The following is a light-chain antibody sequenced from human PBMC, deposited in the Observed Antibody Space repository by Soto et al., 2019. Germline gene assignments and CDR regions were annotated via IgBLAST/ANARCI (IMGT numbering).Light chain of an antibody. J-gene: IGKJ3*01. CDR3: QQSYSTPT. CDR1: RSISTS. CDR2: TTS. V-gene: IGKV1-39*01. Sequence: DIRMTQPPSPLSASLGDRVTIICRASRSISTSLNWYQQKPGKAPKLLIHTTSSLQRGVPSRFSGSGSGTDFTLTVDSLQPDDFTTYYCQQSYSTPTFGHGTNVDIK.